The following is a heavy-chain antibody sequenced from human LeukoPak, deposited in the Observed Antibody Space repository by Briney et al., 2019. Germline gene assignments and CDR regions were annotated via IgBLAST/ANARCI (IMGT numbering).Heavy chain of an antibody. J-gene: IGHJ4*02. V-gene: IGHV3-48*03. CDR1: GFTFSSYE. D-gene: IGHD6-13*01. Sequence: GGSLRLSCAASGFTFSSYEMNWVRQAPGKGLEWVSYISSSGSTIYYADSVKGRFTISRDNAKNSLYLQMNSLRAEDTAVYYCARVGYSSSWPRAYLDYWGQGTLVTVSS. CDR2: ISSSGSTI. CDR3: ARVGYSSSWPRAYLDY.